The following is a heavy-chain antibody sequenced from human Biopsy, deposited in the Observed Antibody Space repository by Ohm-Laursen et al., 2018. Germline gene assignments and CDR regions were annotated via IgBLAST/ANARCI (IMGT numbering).Heavy chain of an antibody. J-gene: IGHJ6*02. V-gene: IGHV3-33*01. CDR2: IWYDGSSE. CDR1: GFTFSAYA. CDR3: ARDPIVGSKADGMDV. D-gene: IGHD1-26*01. Sequence: SLRLSCTASGFTFSAYAMHWVRQAPGKGLEWVAIIWYDGSSEYYADSVKGRFTISRDNSKNTVYLQMNSLRVEDTAVYYCARDPIVGSKADGMDVWGQGTTVTISS.